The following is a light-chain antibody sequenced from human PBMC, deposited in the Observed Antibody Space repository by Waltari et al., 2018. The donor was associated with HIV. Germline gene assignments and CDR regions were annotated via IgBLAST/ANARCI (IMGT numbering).Light chain of an antibody. CDR2: SNN. J-gene: IGLJ3*02. CDR1: IPNLAGHT. V-gene: IGLV1-44*01. CDR3: ASWDDSLNGWV. Sequence: QSVLTQPTSASGTPGQRDSTPCSGRIPNLAGHTVAWYHQFPGTAPKLLIYSNNQRPSGVPDRFSGSKSGTSASLGISGLQSDDEADYYCASWDDSLNGWVFGGGTKLAVL.